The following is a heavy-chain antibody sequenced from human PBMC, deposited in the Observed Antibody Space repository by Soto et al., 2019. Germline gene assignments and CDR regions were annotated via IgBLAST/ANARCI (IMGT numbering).Heavy chain of an antibody. J-gene: IGHJ4*02. CDR1: GFTFTSSA. CDR3: AAGNYYDFWSGYQKDFDY. D-gene: IGHD3-3*01. V-gene: IGHV1-58*01. CDR2: IAVGIFNT. Sequence: SVKVSCKAPGFTFTSSAVQLVRQARVQLLELIVWIAVGIFNTDYSQKFQERVTITMYMSTMTAYMELIILLSEDTAVYYCAAGNYYDFWSGYQKDFDYWGQG.